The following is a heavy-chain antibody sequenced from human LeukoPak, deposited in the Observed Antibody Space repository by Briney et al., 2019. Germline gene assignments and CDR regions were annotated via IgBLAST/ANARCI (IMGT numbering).Heavy chain of an antibody. J-gene: IGHJ4*02. V-gene: IGHV2-70*04. Sequence: SGPTLVNPTQTLTLTCTFSGFSLSTNKMRVSWIRQPPGKALEWLARIDWDDDKFYSTSLKTRLTISKDTSKNQVVLTMTNVDPVDTATYYCARTAGCSSTSCSFDYWGQGTLDTVSS. D-gene: IGHD2-2*01. CDR1: GFSLSTNKMR. CDR3: ARTAGCSSTSCSFDY. CDR2: IDWDDDK.